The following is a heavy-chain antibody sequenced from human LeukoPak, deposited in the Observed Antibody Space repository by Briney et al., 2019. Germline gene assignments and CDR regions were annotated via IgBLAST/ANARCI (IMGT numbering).Heavy chain of an antibody. D-gene: IGHD4-17*01. CDR3: ARDYGEGGYYFDY. CDR2: ISSDGSST. CDR1: GFTFSTYW. J-gene: IGHJ4*02. V-gene: IGHV3-74*01. Sequence: PGGSLRLPCAASGFTFSTYWMHWVRQAPGKGLVWLSRISSDGSSTNYADSVKGRFTISRDNAKNTLYLQMNSLRAEDTAVYYCARDYGEGGYYFDYWGQGVLVTVSS.